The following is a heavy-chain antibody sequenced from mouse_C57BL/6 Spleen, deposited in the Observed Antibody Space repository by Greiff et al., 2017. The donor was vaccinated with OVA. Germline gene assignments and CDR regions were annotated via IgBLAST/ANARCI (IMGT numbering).Heavy chain of an antibody. J-gene: IGHJ4*01. CDR2: IDPEDGEN. V-gene: IGHV14-2*01. CDR3: ARTGTRARDF. D-gene: IGHD4-1*01. Sequence: VQLQQSGAELVKPGASVKLSCTASGFNIKDYYMHWVKQRTEQGLEWIGRIDPEDGENKYAPKFQGKATITADTSSNTAYLQLSSLTSVYTAVSYCARTGTRARDFWGQGTSVTVSS. CDR1: GFNIKDYY.